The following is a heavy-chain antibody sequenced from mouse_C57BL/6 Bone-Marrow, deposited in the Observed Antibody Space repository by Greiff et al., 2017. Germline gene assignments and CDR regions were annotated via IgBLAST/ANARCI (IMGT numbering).Heavy chain of an antibody. CDR1: GFTFSSYA. D-gene: IGHD2-3*01. CDR2: ISDGGSYT. J-gene: IGHJ1*03. CDR3: AGDGWWYFDV. V-gene: IGHV5-4*01. Sequence: EVQRVESGGGLVKPGGSLKLSCAASGFTFSSYAMSWVRQTPEKRLEWVATISDGGSYTYYPDNVKGRFTISRDNAKNNLYLQMSHLKSEDTAMYYSAGDGWWYFDVWGTGTTVTVSS.